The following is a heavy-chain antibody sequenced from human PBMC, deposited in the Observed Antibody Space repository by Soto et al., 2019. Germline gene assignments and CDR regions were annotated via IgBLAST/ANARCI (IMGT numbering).Heavy chain of an antibody. CDR2: VYYSAST. CDR3: STGRLLCRSEY. Sequence: QVQLQELGPGLVKPSETLSLTCTVSGGPISSYYWSWIRQPPGRGLEWIGYVYYSASTTYKPALTSNPSLKSRATISPDTSKNQYPLRLSSVTTADTDLYYYSTGRLLCRSEYWGQGTLVTVSS. V-gene: IGHV4-59*01. J-gene: IGHJ4*02. D-gene: IGHD3-3*01. CDR1: GGPISSYY.